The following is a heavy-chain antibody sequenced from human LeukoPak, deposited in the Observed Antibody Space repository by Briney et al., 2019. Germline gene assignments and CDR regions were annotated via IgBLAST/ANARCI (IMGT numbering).Heavy chain of an antibody. CDR2: INPNSGGT. J-gene: IGHJ3*02. CDR3: ARGRQQLGFDI. D-gene: IGHD6-13*01. V-gene: IGHV1-2*06. CDR1: GYTFTGYY. Sequence: ASVKVSCKASGYTFTGYYRHWVRQAPGQGLEWMGRINPNSGGTNYAQKFQGRVTMTREPSITTAYMELSRLSSDDTAVYYCARGRQQLGFDIWGQGTMVTVSS.